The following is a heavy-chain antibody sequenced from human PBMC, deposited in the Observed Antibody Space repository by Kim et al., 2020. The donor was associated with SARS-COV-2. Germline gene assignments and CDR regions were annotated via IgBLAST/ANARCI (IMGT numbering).Heavy chain of an antibody. J-gene: IGHJ6*01. CDR2: INPNTGDT. V-gene: IGHV1-2*06. CDR1: GFTFSGHY. CDR3: ARHFVVVNLHYYFYVMDV. D-gene: IGHD2-21*01. Sequence: ASVKVSCKTSGFTFSGHYIHWLRQAPGQGLEWMGQINPNTGDTNSAQKFQGRVTLNWDTSLSTAYMELRRLRSDDTAVYFCARHFVVVNLHYYFYVMDVW.